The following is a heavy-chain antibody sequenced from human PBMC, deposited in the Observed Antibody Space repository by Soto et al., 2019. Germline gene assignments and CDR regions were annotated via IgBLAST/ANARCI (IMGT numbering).Heavy chain of an antibody. CDR1: GFTFSSYA. Sequence: EVQLVESGGGLVQPGGSLRLSCAASGFTFSSYAMHWVRQAPGKGLEYVSAISSYGGSTYYANSVKGRFTSYRENSKNTLYLQMGSLRAEDMAVYYCARDPDSSGYYYFDYWGQGTLVTVSS. CDR2: ISSYGGST. J-gene: IGHJ4*02. CDR3: ARDPDSSGYYYFDY. V-gene: IGHV3-64*01. D-gene: IGHD3-22*01.